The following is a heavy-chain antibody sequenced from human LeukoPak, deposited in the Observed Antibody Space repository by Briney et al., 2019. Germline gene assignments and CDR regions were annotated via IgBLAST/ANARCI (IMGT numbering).Heavy chain of an antibody. V-gene: IGHV4-4*08. CDR2: FHASGGT. J-gene: IGHJ4*02. CDR1: GGSISRFY. Sequence: PSETLSLTCTVSGGSISRFYWSWIRQPPGKGLEWLGHFHASGGTKYNPSLGSRVAISVDTSKNQFSLMVNSVTAADTAVYYCARGDPRGRPGIGFDYWGQGTLVTVSS. CDR3: ARGDPRGRPGIGFDY. D-gene: IGHD3-16*01.